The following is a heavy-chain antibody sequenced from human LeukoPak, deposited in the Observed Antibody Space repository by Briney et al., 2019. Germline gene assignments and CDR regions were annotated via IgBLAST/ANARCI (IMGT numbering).Heavy chain of an antibody. D-gene: IGHD5-18*01. CDR1: GFTFGGYA. CDR2: ISAGSEDS. Sequence: PGGSLRLSCTASGFTFGGYAMSWVRQAPGKGLEWVSSISAGSEDSYYADSVKGRFTISRDNSKSTLYLQMNSLRADDTAVYYCARGFRDTAMFLDYWGQGTLVTVSS. CDR3: ARGFRDTAMFLDY. J-gene: IGHJ4*02. V-gene: IGHV3-23*01.